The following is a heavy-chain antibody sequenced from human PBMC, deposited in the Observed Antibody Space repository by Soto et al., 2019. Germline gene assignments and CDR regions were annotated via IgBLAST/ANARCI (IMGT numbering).Heavy chain of an antibody. Sequence: EVQVVEYGGGLVKPGESLRLSCAASGFSFRNYRMNWVRQAPGKGLEWVSSIGGRSNDIYDGDSVRGRFTISRDNAKNSVYLQMNSLRAEDTAIYYCSRGGDGSIVLRDNWFDPWGQGTLVTVSS. D-gene: IGHD2-21*01. J-gene: IGHJ5*02. CDR3: SRGGDGSIVLRDNWFDP. CDR1: GFSFRNYR. CDR2: IGGRSNDI. V-gene: IGHV3-21*01.